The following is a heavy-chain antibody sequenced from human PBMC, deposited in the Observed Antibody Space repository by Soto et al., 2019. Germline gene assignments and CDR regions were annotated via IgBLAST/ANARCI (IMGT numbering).Heavy chain of an antibody. CDR1: GFTFSSYA. V-gene: IGHV3-23*01. Sequence: PGGSLRLSCAASGFTFSSYAMIWVLQAPGKGLEWVSAISGSGGSTYYADSVKGRFTISRDNPKNTLYLQMNSLRAEDTAVYYCAKDGTTLRYDILTGLNGMDVWGQGTTVTVSS. J-gene: IGHJ6*02. D-gene: IGHD3-9*01. CDR2: ISGSGGST. CDR3: AKDGTTLRYDILTGLNGMDV.